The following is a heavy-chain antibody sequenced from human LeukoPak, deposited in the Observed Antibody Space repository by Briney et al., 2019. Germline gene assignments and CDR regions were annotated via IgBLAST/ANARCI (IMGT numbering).Heavy chain of an antibody. D-gene: IGHD2-21*02. V-gene: IGHV1-8*01. CDR3: ARGPAYCGGDCYGTFGY. Sequence: GASVKVSCKASGYTFTSYDINWVRQATGQGLEWTGWMNPNSGNTGYAQKFQGRVTMTRNTSISTAYMELSSLGSEDTAVYYCARGPAYCGGDCYGTFGYWGQGTLVTVSS. CDR2: MNPNSGNT. J-gene: IGHJ4*02. CDR1: GYTFTSYD.